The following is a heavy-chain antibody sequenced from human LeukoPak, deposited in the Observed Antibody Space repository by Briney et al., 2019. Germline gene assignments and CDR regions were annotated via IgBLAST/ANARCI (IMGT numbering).Heavy chain of an antibody. CDR3: ARDQTLTSTPGPDY. J-gene: IGHJ4*02. CDR2: ISSSSSYI. Sequence: GGSLRLSCAASGFTFSSYSMNWVRQAPGKGLEWVSSISSSSSYIYYADSVKGRFTISRDNAKNTLYLQMNSLRAEDTAVYYCARDQTLTSTPGPDYWGQGTLVTVSS. D-gene: IGHD2-8*02. CDR1: GFTFSSYS. V-gene: IGHV3-21*01.